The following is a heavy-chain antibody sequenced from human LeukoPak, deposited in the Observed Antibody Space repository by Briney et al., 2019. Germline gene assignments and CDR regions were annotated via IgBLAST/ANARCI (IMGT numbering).Heavy chain of an antibody. V-gene: IGHV3-53*05. J-gene: IGHJ4*02. Sequence: GGSLRLSCAASGFTASSNYMSWVRQAPGKGLEWVSVIYSGSSADYADSVKGRFTISRDNSKNTLYLQMNSLRAEDTAVYYCAREVRVGSYYGPLDYWGQGTLVTVSS. CDR3: AREVRVGSYYGPLDY. D-gene: IGHD1-26*01. CDR2: IYSGSSA. CDR1: GFTASSNY.